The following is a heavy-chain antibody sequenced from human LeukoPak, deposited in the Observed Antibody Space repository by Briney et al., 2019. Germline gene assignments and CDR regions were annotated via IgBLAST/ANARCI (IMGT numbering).Heavy chain of an antibody. CDR2: INHSGST. CDR1: GGSFSGYY. D-gene: IGHD3-22*01. J-gene: IGHJ5*02. V-gene: IGHV4-34*01. CDR3: ARQGGYYNWFDP. Sequence: SETLSLTCAVYGGSFSGYYWSWIRQPPGKGLEWIGEINHSGSTNYNPSLKSRVTISVDTSKNQFSLKLSSVTAADTAVYYCARQGGYYNWFDPWGQGTLVTVSS.